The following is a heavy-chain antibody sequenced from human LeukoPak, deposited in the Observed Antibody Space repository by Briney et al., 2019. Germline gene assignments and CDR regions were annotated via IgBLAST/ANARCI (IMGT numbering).Heavy chain of an antibody. CDR2: IYHSGST. V-gene: IGHV4-30-2*01. Sequence: PSETLPLTCTVSGGSISSGGYYWSWIRQPPGKGLEWIGYIYHSGSTYYNPSLKSRVTISVDRSKNQFSLKLSSVTAADTAVYYCARAGIAARPGDYWGQGTLVTVSS. CDR3: ARAGIAARPGDY. D-gene: IGHD6-6*01. J-gene: IGHJ4*02. CDR1: GGSISSGGYY.